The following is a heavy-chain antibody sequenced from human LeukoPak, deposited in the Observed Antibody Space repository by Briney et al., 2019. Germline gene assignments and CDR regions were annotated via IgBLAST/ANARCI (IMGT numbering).Heavy chain of an antibody. D-gene: IGHD3-10*01. CDR3: ARGGRRFTMVRGEKELDY. J-gene: IGHJ4*02. CDR1: GYTFTSYG. Sequence: ASVKVSFTVSGYTFTSYGISWVRQAPGQGLEWMGWISAYNGNTNYAQKLQGRVTMTTDTSTSTAYMELRSLRSDDTAVYYCARGGRRFTMVRGEKELDYWGQGTLVTVSS. V-gene: IGHV1-18*01. CDR2: ISAYNGNT.